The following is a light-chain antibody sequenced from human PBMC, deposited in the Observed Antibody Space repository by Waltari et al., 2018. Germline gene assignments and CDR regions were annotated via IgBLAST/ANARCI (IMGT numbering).Light chain of an antibody. J-gene: IGLJ1*01. CDR3: AAWDDSPSGYV. V-gene: IGLV1-47*01. Sequence: HSVLTQPPSAAGTPGQRVTISCSGSSSNIGTHHVYWYQQFPGRAPRLLIYDDNPRPPGVPSRFSVSRSGTSASLVFSVLRSDDEANYYCAAWDDSPSGYVFGTGTEVTVL. CDR2: DDN. CDR1: SSNIGTHH.